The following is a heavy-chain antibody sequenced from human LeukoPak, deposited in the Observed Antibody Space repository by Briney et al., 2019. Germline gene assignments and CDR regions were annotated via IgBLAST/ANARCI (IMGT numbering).Heavy chain of an antibody. CDR1: GFTFSDYY. D-gene: IGHD3-3*01. J-gene: IGHJ4*02. CDR2: ISSSGSTI. Sequence: PGGSLRLSCAASGFTFSDYYMSWIRQAPGKGLEWVSYISSSGSTIYYADSVKGRFTISRDNAKNSLYLQMNSLRAEDTAVYYCASALEWLPEADYWGQGTLATVSS. CDR3: ASALEWLPEADY. V-gene: IGHV3-11*04.